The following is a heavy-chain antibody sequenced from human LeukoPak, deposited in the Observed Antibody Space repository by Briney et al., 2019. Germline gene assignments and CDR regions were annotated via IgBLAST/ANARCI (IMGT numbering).Heavy chain of an antibody. CDR2: LSGSGGTT. Sequence: GGSLRLSCAASGFTFSSYTMNWVRQAPGKGLEWVSTLSGSGGTTYYADSVKGRFTTSRDNSKNTLYLQMNSLTAEDTAIYHCARGGGTYDSSGPLGHWGQGTLVTVSS. D-gene: IGHD3-22*01. J-gene: IGHJ4*02. CDR1: GFTFSSYT. CDR3: ARGGGTYDSSGPLGH. V-gene: IGHV3-23*01.